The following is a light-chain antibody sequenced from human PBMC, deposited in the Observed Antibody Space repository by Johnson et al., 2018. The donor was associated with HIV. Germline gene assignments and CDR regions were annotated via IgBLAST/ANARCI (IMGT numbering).Light chain of an antibody. CDR3: GTWDSSLGFV. Sequence: QSILTQPPSVSAALGQKVTVSCAGSSSNIGNNYVSWYQQLPGTAPKLLIYDNNKRPSGIPDRFSGSKSGTSATLGITGLQTGDEADYYCGTWDSSLGFVFGTGTKVTVL. CDR1: SSNIGNNY. CDR2: DNN. V-gene: IGLV1-51*01. J-gene: IGLJ1*01.